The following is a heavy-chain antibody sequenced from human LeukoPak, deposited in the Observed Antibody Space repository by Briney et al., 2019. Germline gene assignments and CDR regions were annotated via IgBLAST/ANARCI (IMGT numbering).Heavy chain of an antibody. V-gene: IGHV4-34*01. CDR3: ARQGRISAFDP. D-gene: IGHD2-21*01. J-gene: IGHJ5*02. CDR1: VGSFSGYH. CDR2: INHSGDT. Sequence: PSETLSLTCAVYVGSFSGYHWSWIRQSPGKGLEWIGEINHSGDTNYSPSLKSRVTISSDTSKNQFSLRMASLTAADTAVYYCARQGRISAFDPWGQGNLVIVSS.